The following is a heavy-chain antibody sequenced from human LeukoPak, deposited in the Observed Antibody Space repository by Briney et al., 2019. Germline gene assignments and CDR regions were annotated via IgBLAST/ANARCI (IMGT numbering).Heavy chain of an antibody. J-gene: IGHJ6*02. Sequence: ASVKVSCKASGYTFTSYDINWVRQATGQGLEWMGWMNPNSGNTGYAQKFQGRVTMTRNTSISTAYMELSSLRSEDTAVYYCARVLMVGAAILTGYPPIYYYYYGMDVWGQGTTVTVSS. CDR3: ARVLMVGAAILTGYPPIYYYYYGMDV. CDR2: MNPNSGNT. V-gene: IGHV1-8*01. CDR1: GYTFTSYD. D-gene: IGHD3-9*01.